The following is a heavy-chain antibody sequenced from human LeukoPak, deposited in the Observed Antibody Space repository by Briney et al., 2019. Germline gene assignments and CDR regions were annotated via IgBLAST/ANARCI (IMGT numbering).Heavy chain of an antibody. Sequence: ASVKVSCKASGYTFTDHYVHWVRQAPGQGLKWMGWINPDSGDTSYAQKFQGRVTMTRDTSISTAYMELNRLRSDDTAVYYCASDSAAMTGIGYDYWGQGTLVTVSS. J-gene: IGHJ4*02. CDR1: GYTFTDHY. V-gene: IGHV1-2*02. CDR3: ASDSAAMTGIGYDY. D-gene: IGHD6-19*01. CDR2: INPDSGDT.